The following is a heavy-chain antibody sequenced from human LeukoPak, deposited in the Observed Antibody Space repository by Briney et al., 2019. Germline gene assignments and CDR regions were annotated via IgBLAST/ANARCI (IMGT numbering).Heavy chain of an antibody. V-gene: IGHV4-34*01. CDR2: INHSGST. CDR3: ARAPWIQLWARRGFDY. D-gene: IGHD5-18*01. CDR1: GGSFSGYY. J-gene: IGHJ4*03. Sequence: SETLSLTCAVYGGSFSGYYWSWIRQPPGKGLEWFGEINHSGSTNYNPSLKSRVTISVDTSKNPFSLKLSSVTAADTAVYYCARAPWIQLWARRGFDYWGQGTMVTVSS.